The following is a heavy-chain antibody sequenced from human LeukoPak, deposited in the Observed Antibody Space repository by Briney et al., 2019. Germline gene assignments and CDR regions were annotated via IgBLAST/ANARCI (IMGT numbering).Heavy chain of an antibody. Sequence: GGSLRPSCAASGFTFSSYAMSWVRQAPGKGLEWVSAISGSGGSTYYADSVKGRLTISRDNSKNTLYLQMNSLRAEDTAVYYCARSPMDDRDYYYYGMDVWGQGTTVTVSS. CDR1: GFTFSSYA. J-gene: IGHJ6*02. D-gene: IGHD1-1*01. CDR2: ISGSGGST. CDR3: ARSPMDDRDYYYYGMDV. V-gene: IGHV3-23*01.